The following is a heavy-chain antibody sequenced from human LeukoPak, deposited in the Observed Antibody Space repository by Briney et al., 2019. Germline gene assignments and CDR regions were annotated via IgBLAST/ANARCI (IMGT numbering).Heavy chain of an antibody. Sequence: EASVKVSCKASGGTFSSYAISWVRQAPGQGLEWMGWINTNTGNPTYAQGFTGRFVFSLDTSVSTAYLQISSLKAEDTAVYYCARDRGRTTGTTLLGYWGQGTLVTVSS. V-gene: IGHV7-4-1*02. CDR3: ARDRGRTTGTTLLGY. D-gene: IGHD1-1*01. J-gene: IGHJ4*02. CDR2: INTNTGNP. CDR1: GGTFSSYA.